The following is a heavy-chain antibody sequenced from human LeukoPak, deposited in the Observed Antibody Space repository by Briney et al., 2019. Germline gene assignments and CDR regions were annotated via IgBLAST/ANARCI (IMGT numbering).Heavy chain of an antibody. D-gene: IGHD3-10*01. CDR2: INPNSGGT. CDR3: ARDLITMVRGVAPSDY. Sequence: ASVKVSCKASGYTFTGYYMHWVRQAPGQGLEWMGRINPNSGGTNYAQKFQGRVTMTRDTSISTAYMELSRLRSDDTAVYYCARDLITMVRGVAPSDYGGQGTLVTVSS. V-gene: IGHV1-2*06. J-gene: IGHJ4*02. CDR1: GYTFTGYY.